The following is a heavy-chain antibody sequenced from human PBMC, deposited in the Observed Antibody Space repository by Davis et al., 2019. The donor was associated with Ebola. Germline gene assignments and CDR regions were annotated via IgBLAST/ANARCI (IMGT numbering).Heavy chain of an antibody. CDR1: GGPLSSYH. D-gene: IGHD1-26*01. J-gene: IGHJ5*02. CDR2: IYFSGST. V-gene: IGHV4-59*08. CDR3: ARQRWDLFDP. Sequence: SETLSPTFPAPGGPLSSYHWSWIWQPPGKGLEWIWYIYFSGSTHYNPSLKSRVTISVDTSKNQFSLKLSSVTAADTAVYYCARQRWDLFDPWGQGTLVTVSS.